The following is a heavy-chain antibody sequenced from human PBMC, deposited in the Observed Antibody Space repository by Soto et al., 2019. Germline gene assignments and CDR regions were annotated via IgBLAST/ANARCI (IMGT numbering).Heavy chain of an antibody. CDR3: ARYAEGDTSPGY. V-gene: IGHV3-33*01. CDR1: GFSFSNYG. Sequence: QVQLVESGGGVVQPGRSLRLSCAASGFSFSNYGMHWVRQAPGKGLEWVAVIWYDGSNQYYANSVKGRFIISRDNSKDTLYLQMNSLRAEDSAVYYCARYAEGDTSPGYWGQGTLVIVSS. J-gene: IGHJ4*02. D-gene: IGHD2-2*01. CDR2: IWYDGSNQ.